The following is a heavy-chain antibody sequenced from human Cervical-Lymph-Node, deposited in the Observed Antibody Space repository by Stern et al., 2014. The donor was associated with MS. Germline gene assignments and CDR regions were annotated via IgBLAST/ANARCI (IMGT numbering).Heavy chain of an antibody. D-gene: IGHD5-24*01. V-gene: IGHV1-46*01. Sequence: QVQLVESGAEVKKPGALVKVSCKASGYTFTSYYMHWVRQAPGQGLEWMGIINPSGGSTSYAQKFQGRVTMTRDTSTSTVYMELSSLRSEDTAVYYCARVKTRWPYYYGMDVWGQGTTVTVSS. J-gene: IGHJ6*02. CDR3: ARVKTRWPYYYGMDV. CDR2: INPSGGST. CDR1: GYTFTSYY.